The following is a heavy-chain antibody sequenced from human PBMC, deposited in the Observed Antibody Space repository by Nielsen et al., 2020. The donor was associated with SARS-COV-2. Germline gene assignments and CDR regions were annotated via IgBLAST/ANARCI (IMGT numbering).Heavy chain of an antibody. Sequence: SETLSLTCTVSGGSISSGGYYWSWIRQHPGKGLEWIGYIYYSGSTYYNPSLKSRLTISVDTSKNQFSLKLSSVTAADTAVYYCARRRGYSYGFEFAFDIWGQGTMVTVSS. V-gene: IGHV4-31*03. CDR2: IYYSGST. J-gene: IGHJ3*02. CDR1: GGSISSGGYY. D-gene: IGHD5-18*01. CDR3: ARRRGYSYGFEFAFDI.